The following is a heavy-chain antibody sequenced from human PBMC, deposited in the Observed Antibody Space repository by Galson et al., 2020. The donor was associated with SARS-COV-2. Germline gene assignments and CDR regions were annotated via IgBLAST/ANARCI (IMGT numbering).Heavy chain of an antibody. D-gene: IGHD4-17*01. J-gene: IGHJ3*02. CDR1: GTSISSGYYS. CDR2: ISHSGST. V-gene: IGHV4-30-2*01. Sequence: SETLSLTCAVSGTSISSGYYSWTWIRPPPGKGLEWIRYISHSGSTYYNPSLKSRVTISGDRSKNQFSLRLSSVTAADTAVYYCASLHYGEYAPEAFDIWGPGTRVTVAS. CDR3: ASLHYGEYAPEAFDI.